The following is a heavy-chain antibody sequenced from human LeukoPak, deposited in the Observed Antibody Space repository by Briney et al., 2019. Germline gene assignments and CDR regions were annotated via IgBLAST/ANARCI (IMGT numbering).Heavy chain of an antibody. D-gene: IGHD2-15*01. CDR2: ISGSGGST. CDR1: GFSVSTYV. CDR3: AKSIGGVVVVAADY. Sequence: ESMRLSSAASGFSVSTYVMTGVGQAKGKGLEWVLVISGSGGSTYYADSVEGRFTLSRDNSKNTLYLQMNSLRAEDTAVYYCAKSIGGVVVVAADYWGQGTLVTVSS. V-gene: IGHV3-23*01. J-gene: IGHJ4*02.